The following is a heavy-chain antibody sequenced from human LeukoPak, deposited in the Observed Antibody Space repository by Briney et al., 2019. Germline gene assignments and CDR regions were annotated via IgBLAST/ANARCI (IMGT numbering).Heavy chain of an antibody. Sequence: ASVKVSCKASGYTFTSYDINWVRQATGQGLEWMGWINPNSGGTNYAQKFQGRVTMTRDTSISTAYMELSRLRPDDTAVYYCAVYDSSGYPLIDYWGQGTLVTVSS. CDR1: GYTFTSYD. CDR3: AVYDSSGYPLIDY. J-gene: IGHJ4*02. CDR2: INPNSGGT. V-gene: IGHV1-2*02. D-gene: IGHD3-22*01.